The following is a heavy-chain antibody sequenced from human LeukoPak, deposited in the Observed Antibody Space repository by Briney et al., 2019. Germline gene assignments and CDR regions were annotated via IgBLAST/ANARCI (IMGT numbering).Heavy chain of an antibody. V-gene: IGHV3-33*01. CDR3: ARAADDSSGYYVTDAFDI. J-gene: IGHJ3*02. CDR2: IWYEGRNK. Sequence: PGRSLRLSCAASGFTFSSYGMHCVRQAPGKGLEWVAVIWYEGRNKYCADSVKGRFTISRDNSKNTLYLQMNSLRAEATAVYYCARAADDSSGYYVTDAFDIWGQGTMVTVSS. CDR1: GFTFSSYG. D-gene: IGHD3-22*01.